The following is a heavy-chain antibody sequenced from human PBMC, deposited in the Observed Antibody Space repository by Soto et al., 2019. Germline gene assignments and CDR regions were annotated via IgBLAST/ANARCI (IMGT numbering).Heavy chain of an antibody. V-gene: IGHV4-31*04. CDR2: IYNSETT. CDR1: GASITSGHYY. J-gene: IGHJ4*02. D-gene: IGHD1-26*01. CDR3: ALALGPTTGLDY. Sequence: QVRLQESGPGLVKPSQTLSQTCTVSGASITSGHYYWTWIRQLPGKGLEWIGSIYNSETTHYNPSLTSRLTISIDTSANQFSLKLSSVTAADTAIYSCALALGPTTGLDYWGQGTLITVSA.